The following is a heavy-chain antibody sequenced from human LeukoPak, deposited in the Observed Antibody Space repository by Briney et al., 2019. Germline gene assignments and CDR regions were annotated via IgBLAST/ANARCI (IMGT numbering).Heavy chain of an antibody. D-gene: IGHD3-22*01. CDR2: INPSGGST. J-gene: IGHJ4*02. V-gene: IGHV1-46*01. CDR3: ARDTYYYDSSGYSDEYYFDY. CDR1: GYTFTSYY. Sequence: ASVKVSCKASGYTFTSYYMHWVRQAPGQGLEWMGIINPSGGSTSYAQKFQGRVTMTRDTSTSTVYMELSSLRSEDTAVYYCARDTYYYDSSGYSDEYYFDYWGQGTLVTVSS.